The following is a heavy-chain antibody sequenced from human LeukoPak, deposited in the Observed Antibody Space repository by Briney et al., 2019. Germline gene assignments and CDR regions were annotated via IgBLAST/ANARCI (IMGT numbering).Heavy chain of an antibody. V-gene: IGHV3-23*01. CDR1: GFIFDAYA. CDR3: AKDHDNTDFYYYFDS. Sequence: PGGSLRISCAASGFIFDAYAMRWVRQAPGKGLEWVSSISETGRTTSYTDSVKGRFTISRDKSKSTLHLQMNRLRAEDTALYYCAKDHDNTDFYYYFDSWGQGTLVTVSS. CDR2: ISETGRTT. D-gene: IGHD3-10*01. J-gene: IGHJ4*02.